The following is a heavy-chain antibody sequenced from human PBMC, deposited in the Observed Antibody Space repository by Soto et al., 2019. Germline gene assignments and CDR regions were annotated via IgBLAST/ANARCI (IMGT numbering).Heavy chain of an antibody. V-gene: IGHV1-69*13. CDR2: IIPIFGTT. J-gene: IGHJ4*02. CDR3: ARDGTKSPYGSGSQFDY. D-gene: IGHD3-10*01. Sequence: SVKVSCKASGGTFSSYAISWVRQAPGQGLEWMGGIIPIFGTTNYAQKFQGRVTITADESTSTAYMELSSLRSEDTAVYFCARDGTKSPYGSGSQFDYWGQGTLVTVSS. CDR1: GGTFSSYA.